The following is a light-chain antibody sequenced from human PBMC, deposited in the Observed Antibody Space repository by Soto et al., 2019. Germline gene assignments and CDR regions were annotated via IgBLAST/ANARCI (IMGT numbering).Light chain of an antibody. Sequence: DIQMTQSPSTLSASVGDRVTITCRSSQSISSWLAWYQQKPGKAPKLLIYDASSLESGVPSRFSGSGSGTEFTLTISSLQPDDFATYSCQQYNSYWTFGKGTKVEIQ. J-gene: IGKJ1*01. CDR2: DAS. CDR3: QQYNSYWT. CDR1: QSISSW. V-gene: IGKV1-5*01.